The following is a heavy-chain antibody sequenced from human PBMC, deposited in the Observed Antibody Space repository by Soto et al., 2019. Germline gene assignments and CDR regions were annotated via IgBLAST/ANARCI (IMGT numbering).Heavy chain of an antibody. Sequence: QVQLQESGPGLAKPSQTLSLTCTVSGGSISSGGYHWSWIRQHPGKGLEWIGDIYYSGTTYSNPSLKTRVTMAVDTSKNQFSLRLNSVTAADTAVYYFANGLIYGPGTYFFPWGQGTLVTVSS. D-gene: IGHD3-10*01. CDR1: GGSISSGGYH. V-gene: IGHV4-31*03. CDR2: IYYSGTT. CDR3: ANGLIYGPGTYFFP. J-gene: IGHJ5*02.